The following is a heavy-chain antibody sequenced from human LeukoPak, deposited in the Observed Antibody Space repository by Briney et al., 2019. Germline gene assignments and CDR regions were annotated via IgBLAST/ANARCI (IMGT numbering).Heavy chain of an antibody. CDR1: GYTFTSYY. J-gene: IGHJ4*02. Sequence: GASVKVSCKASGYTFTSYYMHWVRQAPGQGLEWMGIINPSGGSTSYAQKLQGRVTMTRDMSTSTVYMELSSLRSEDTAVYYCARGPEPLYYFDYWGQGTLVTVSS. D-gene: IGHD1-14*01. V-gene: IGHV1-46*01. CDR3: ARGPEPLYYFDY. CDR2: INPSGGST.